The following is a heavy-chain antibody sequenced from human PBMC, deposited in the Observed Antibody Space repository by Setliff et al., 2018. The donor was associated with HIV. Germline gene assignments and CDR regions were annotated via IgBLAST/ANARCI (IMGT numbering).Heavy chain of an antibody. CDR3: VRDLMWAFDI. Sequence: PGGSLRLSCVAPGFSFSAFSMNWVRQVPGKGLEWISYITKDGGETHFSGSVKGRFTISRDNAMNSLYLQMSSLRVEDTAVYYCVRDLMWAFDIWGQGTMVTVSS. CDR2: ITKDGGET. J-gene: IGHJ3*02. V-gene: IGHV3-21*05. D-gene: IGHD2-21*01. CDR1: GFSFSAFS.